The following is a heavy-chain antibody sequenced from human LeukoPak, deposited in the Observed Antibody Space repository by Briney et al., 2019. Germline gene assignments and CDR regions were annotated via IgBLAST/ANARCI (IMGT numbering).Heavy chain of an antibody. D-gene: IGHD3-10*01. Sequence: GGSLRLSCAASGFPFSSNYMSGVRQAPGKGLEWVSVIYSGGSTYYADAVQGRFTISRDNSKNTLYLQMNSLRAEDTAVYYCARAIRGGGWSPFDYWGQGTLVTVSS. CDR3: ARAIRGGGWSPFDY. V-gene: IGHV3-53*01. CDR1: GFPFSSNY. J-gene: IGHJ4*02. CDR2: IYSGGST.